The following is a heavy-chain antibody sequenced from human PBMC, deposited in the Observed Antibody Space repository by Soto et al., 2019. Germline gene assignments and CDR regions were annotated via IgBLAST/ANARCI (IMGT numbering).Heavy chain of an antibody. CDR3: AKDIVAGSGWYTFGS. V-gene: IGHV3-48*04. CDR2: IGDTSSDI. CDR1: GFTFSSYS. Sequence: EVHLVESGGGSGQPGGSLRLSCVASGFTFSSYSMIWVRQAPGKGLEWVSYIGDTSSDIYYADSVKGRFTISRDNAMNTLYLQMNTLRAEDTAVYYCAKDIVAGSGWYTFGSWGQGTPVTVSS. J-gene: IGHJ4*02. D-gene: IGHD6-19*01.